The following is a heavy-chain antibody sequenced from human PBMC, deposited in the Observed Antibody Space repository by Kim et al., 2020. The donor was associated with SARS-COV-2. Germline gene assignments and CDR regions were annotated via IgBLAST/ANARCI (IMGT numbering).Heavy chain of an antibody. CDR3: IRAYTALGAVVTAN. CDR1: GFTFGDYA. Sequence: GGSLRLSCTGSGFTFGDYAMGWVRQAPGKGLEWLSLIRSNAYGGTTEYVASLKGRFTNSRADSKSIAYLQMNSLKTEDTAVYYCIRAYTALGAVVTANWGQGTLVIVSS. J-gene: IGHJ4*02. CDR2: IRSNAYGGTT. D-gene: IGHD2-21*02. V-gene: IGHV3-49*04.